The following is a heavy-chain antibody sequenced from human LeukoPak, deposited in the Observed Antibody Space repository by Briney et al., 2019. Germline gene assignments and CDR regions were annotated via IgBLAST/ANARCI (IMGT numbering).Heavy chain of an antibody. D-gene: IGHD4-17*01. CDR2: INHSGST. Sequence: KPSETLSLTCTVSGGSISSYYWSWIRQPPGKGLEWIGEINHSGSTNYNPSLKSRVTISVDTSKNQFSLKLSSVTAADTAVYYCARNYCDYYYYYYGMDVWGQGTTVTVSS. V-gene: IGHV4-34*01. J-gene: IGHJ6*02. CDR1: GGSISSYY. CDR3: ARNYCDYYYYYYGMDV.